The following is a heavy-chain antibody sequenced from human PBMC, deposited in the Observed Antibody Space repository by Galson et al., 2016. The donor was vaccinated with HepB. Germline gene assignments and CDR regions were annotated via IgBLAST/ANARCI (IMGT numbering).Heavy chain of an antibody. V-gene: IGHV3-53*01. J-gene: IGHJ6*02. CDR2: IHDDGST. CDR3: ARASGIRGIKGAMDV. D-gene: IGHD3-10*01. Sequence: SLRLSCAAPGFSVSNNYMSWVRQAPGKGLECVSVIHDDGSTNYADSVMGRFTISRDNSKNTLYLEMNSLRAEDVAVYYCARASGIRGIKGAMDVWGQGTTVSVSS. CDR1: GFSVSNNY.